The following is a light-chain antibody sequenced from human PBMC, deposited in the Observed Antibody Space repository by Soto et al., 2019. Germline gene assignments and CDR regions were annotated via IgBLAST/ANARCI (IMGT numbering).Light chain of an antibody. V-gene: IGLV1-47*01. CDR3: ASWDDSLSVV. CDR2: RNT. J-gene: IGLJ2*01. Sequence: QSVLTQPPSVSGTPGQGVTISCSGSSSNIGNNFVHWYQQLPGSAPRLLIYRNTQRPAGAPDRFSGSKSGTSASLAISGLRSEYEAHYYCASWDDSLSVVFGGGTKLTVL. CDR1: SSNIGNNF.